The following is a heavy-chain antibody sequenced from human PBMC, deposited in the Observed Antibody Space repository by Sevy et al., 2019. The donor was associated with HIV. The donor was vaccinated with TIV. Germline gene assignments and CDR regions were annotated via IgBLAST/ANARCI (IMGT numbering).Heavy chain of an antibody. CDR3: ARTKSNTAMVSSDY. J-gene: IGHJ4*02. CDR1: EFSFSSYS. CDR2: ISSSSSTM. D-gene: IGHD5-18*01. Sequence: GGSLRLSCAASEFSFSSYSMNWVRQAPGQGLEWVSYISSSSSTMYYADSVKGRFTISRDNAKNSLYLQMNTLRAKDTAVYYCARTKSNTAMVSSDYWGQGTLVTVSS. V-gene: IGHV3-48*01.